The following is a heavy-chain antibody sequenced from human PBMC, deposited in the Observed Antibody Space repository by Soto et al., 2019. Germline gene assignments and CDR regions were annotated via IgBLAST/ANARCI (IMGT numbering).Heavy chain of an antibody. CDR3: TTTRDPNDY. CDR1: GLTFSNVW. CDR2: MRSKADGGTT. V-gene: IGHV3-15*01. J-gene: IGHJ4*02. Sequence: EVQLVESGGGLGKPGGSLRLSCAASGLTFSNVWMSWVRQAPGKGLEWVGRMRSKADGGTTDYAAPVKGRFIISRDDSKNTLYLQMNSLKTDDTALYYCTTTRDPNDYWGQGTLVTVSS.